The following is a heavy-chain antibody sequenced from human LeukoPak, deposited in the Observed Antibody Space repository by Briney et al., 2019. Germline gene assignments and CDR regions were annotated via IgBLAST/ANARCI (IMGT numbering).Heavy chain of an antibody. V-gene: IGHV1-69*06. CDR1: GGTFSSYA. Sequence: SVKVSCKASGGTFSSYAISWVRQAPGQGLEWMGGIIHIFGTANYAQKFQGRVTITADKSTSAAYMELSSLRSEDTAVYYCARGLGYCTNGVCYSYYYYMDVWGKGTTVTVSS. CDR2: IIHIFGTA. J-gene: IGHJ6*03. D-gene: IGHD2-8*01. CDR3: ARGLGYCTNGVCYSYYYYMDV.